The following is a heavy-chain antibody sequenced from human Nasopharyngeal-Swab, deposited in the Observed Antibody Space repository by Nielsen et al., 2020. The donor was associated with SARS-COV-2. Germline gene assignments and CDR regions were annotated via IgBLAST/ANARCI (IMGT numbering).Heavy chain of an antibody. J-gene: IGHJ6*02. CDR2: ISWNSGNI. Sequence: WIRQPPGKGLEWVSGISWNSGNIGYADSVKGRFTISRDNAKNSLYLQMNSLRAEDTALYYCAKGRSGWSYYGMDVWGQGTTVTVSS. D-gene: IGHD6-19*01. CDR3: AKGRSGWSYYGMDV. V-gene: IGHV3-9*01.